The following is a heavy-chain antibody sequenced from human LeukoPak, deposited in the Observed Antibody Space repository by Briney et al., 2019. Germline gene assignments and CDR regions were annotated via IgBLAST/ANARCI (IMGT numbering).Heavy chain of an antibody. CDR1: GFTFSDYY. CDR3: ARDLSAAYCGGDCSYFDY. V-gene: IGHV3-11*01. CDR2: ISSSGSTI. D-gene: IGHD2-21*02. J-gene: IGHJ4*02. Sequence: GGSLRLSCAASGFTFSDYYMSWIRQAPGKGLEWVSYISSSGSTIYYADSVKGRFTISRDNAKNSLYLQMNSLRAEDTAVYYCARDLSAAYCGGDCSYFDYWGQGTLVTVSS.